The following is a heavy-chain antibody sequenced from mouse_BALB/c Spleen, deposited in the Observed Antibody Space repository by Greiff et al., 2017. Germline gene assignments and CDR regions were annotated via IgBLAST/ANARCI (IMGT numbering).Heavy chain of an antibody. D-gene: IGHD3-1*01. Sequence: EVQLQESGPGLVKPSQSLSLTCTVTGYSITSDYAWNWIRQFPGNKLEWMGYISYSGSTSYNPSLKSRISITRDTSKNQFFLQLNSVTTEDTATYYCARKGLGLVYAMDYWGQGTSVTVSS. J-gene: IGHJ4*01. CDR1: GYSITSDYA. CDR2: ISYSGST. V-gene: IGHV3-2*02. CDR3: ARKGLGLVYAMDY.